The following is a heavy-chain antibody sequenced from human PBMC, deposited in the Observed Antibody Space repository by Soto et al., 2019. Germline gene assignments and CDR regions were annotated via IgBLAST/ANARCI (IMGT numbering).Heavy chain of an antibody. CDR3: TTGSVEGI. CDR2: IKTSAGGGAT. J-gene: IGHJ6*02. Sequence: EVQLVESAGGLVKPGGSLRLSCVASGFSFNEAWMNWVRQAPGQGLEWVGRIKTSAGGGATNYAAPVQGRFTISRDDSKNTLSLHMNSLRTEDTAIYYCTTGSVEGIWGQGTTVIVSS. D-gene: IGHD2-15*01. CDR1: GFSFNEAW. V-gene: IGHV3-15*07.